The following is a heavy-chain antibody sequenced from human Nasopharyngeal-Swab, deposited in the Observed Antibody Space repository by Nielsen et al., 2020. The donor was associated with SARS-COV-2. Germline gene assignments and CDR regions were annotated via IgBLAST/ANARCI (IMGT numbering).Heavy chain of an antibody. D-gene: IGHD1-26*01. CDR1: GFTFSAHG. CDR2: VSCDRADK. CDR3: ARGNGSPTYFEY. J-gene: IGHJ4*02. V-gene: IGHV3-30*03. Sequence: GESLTISCAASGFTFSAHGMHWVRQAPGKGLEWVAFVSCDRADKYYADSVKGRFTISRDNSRNTVYLQINSLRAEDTAVYFCARGNGSPTYFEYWGQGTLVTVSS.